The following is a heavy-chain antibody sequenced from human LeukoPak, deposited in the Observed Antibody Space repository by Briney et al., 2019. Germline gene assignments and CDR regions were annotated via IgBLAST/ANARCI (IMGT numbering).Heavy chain of an antibody. V-gene: IGHV3-23*01. CDR3: AKEWSSTWYWLDY. CDR2: ISGSGDST. D-gene: IGHD6-13*01. Sequence: GSLRLSCAASGFTFSSYAMSWVRQAPGKGLEWVSGISGSGDSTYYADSVKGRFTISRDNSKNTLYLQMNSLRAEDTAVYYCAKEWSSTWYWLDYWGQGTLVTVSS. CDR1: GFTFSSYA. J-gene: IGHJ4*02.